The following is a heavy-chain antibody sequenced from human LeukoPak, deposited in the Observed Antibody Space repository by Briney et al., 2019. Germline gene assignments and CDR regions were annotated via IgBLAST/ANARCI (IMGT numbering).Heavy chain of an antibody. D-gene: IGHD5-24*01. CDR3: AREGPDGTYGMDV. CDR2: IYYSGST. Sequence: PSETLSLTCTVSGGSISSYYWSWIRQPPGKGLEWIGYIYYSGSTNYNPPLKSRVTISVDTSKNQFSLKLSSVTAADTAVYYCAREGPDGTYGMDVWGQGTTVTVSS. V-gene: IGHV4-59*01. CDR1: GGSISSYY. J-gene: IGHJ6*02.